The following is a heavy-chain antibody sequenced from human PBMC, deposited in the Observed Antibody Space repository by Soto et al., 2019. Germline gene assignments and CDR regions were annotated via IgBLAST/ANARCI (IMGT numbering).Heavy chain of an antibody. CDR1: GFTFGDYA. V-gene: IGHV3-49*03. Sequence: EVQLVDSGGGLEEPGRSLRLSCTGSGFTFGDYAMSWFRQAPGKGLEWVGLMRSKSYSGTIEDAASVKGRFTISRDDSNSIAYLQMSSLKIEDTAVYYCSGFSGGDLNHYGMDVWGQGTTVTVSS. CDR3: SGFSGGDLNHYGMDV. J-gene: IGHJ6*02. CDR2: MRSKSYSGTI. D-gene: IGHD5-12*01.